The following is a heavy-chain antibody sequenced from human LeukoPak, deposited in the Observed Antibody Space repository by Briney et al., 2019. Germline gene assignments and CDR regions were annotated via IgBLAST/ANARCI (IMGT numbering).Heavy chain of an antibody. CDR2: IKQDGSEK. Sequence: GGSLRLSCAASGFTFSSYWMSWVRQAPGKGLEWVANIKQDGSEKYSVDSVKGRFTISRDNAKNSLYLQMNSLRAEDTAVYYCAREVDCSSTSCYAEGAYYYYYYYMDAWGKGTTVTISS. V-gene: IGHV3-7*01. CDR1: GFTFSSYW. D-gene: IGHD2-2*01. CDR3: AREVDCSSTSCYAEGAYYYYYYYMDA. J-gene: IGHJ6*03.